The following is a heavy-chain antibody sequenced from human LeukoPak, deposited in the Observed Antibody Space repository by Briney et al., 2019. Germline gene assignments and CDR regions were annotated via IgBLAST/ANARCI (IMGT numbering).Heavy chain of an antibody. Sequence: GGSLRLSCTATGFIFNNFGLMWVRQARAKGLEWVSAISNDGGGTTYADFVKGRFTISRGNSKNTLFLQMNSLRAEETALYYCAKGSSGYFADLWGQGTLVTVSS. CDR2: ISNDGGGT. CDR1: GFIFNNFG. V-gene: IGHV3-23*01. J-gene: IGHJ5*02. D-gene: IGHD3-22*01. CDR3: AKGSSGYFADL.